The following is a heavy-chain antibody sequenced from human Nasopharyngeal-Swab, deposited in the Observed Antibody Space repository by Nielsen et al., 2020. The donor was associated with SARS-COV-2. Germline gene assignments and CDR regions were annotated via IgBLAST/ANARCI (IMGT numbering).Heavy chain of an antibody. CDR3: ARERRITIFGVVIIGWFDP. CDR1: GYTLTELS. Sequence: ASVKVSCKVSGYTLTELSMHWVRQAPGKGLEWVGGFDPEDGETIYAQKFQGRVTMTEDTSTDTAYMELSSLTSEDTAVYYCARERRITIFGVVIIGWFDPWGQGTLVTVSS. D-gene: IGHD3-3*01. J-gene: IGHJ5*02. CDR2: FDPEDGET. V-gene: IGHV1-24*01.